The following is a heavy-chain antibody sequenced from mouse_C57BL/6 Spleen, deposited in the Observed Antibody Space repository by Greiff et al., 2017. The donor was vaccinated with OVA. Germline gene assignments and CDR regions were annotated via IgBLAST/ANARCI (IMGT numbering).Heavy chain of an antibody. J-gene: IGHJ3*01. Sequence: QVQLQQPGAELVMPGASVKLSCKASGYTFTSYWMHWVKQRPGQGLEWIGEIDPSDSYTNYNQKFKGKSTLTVDKSSSTAYMQLSSLTSEDSAVYDCARSTGTRAWFAYWGQGTLVTVSA. CDR1: GYTFTSYW. V-gene: IGHV1-69*01. CDR3: ARSTGTRAWFAY. CDR2: IDPSDSYT. D-gene: IGHD4-1*01.